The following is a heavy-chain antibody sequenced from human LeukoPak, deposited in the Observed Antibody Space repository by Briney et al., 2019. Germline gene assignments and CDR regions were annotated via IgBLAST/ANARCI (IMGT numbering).Heavy chain of an antibody. D-gene: IGHD2-15*01. CDR1: GFTFSSYS. Sequence: GGSLRLSCAASGFTFSSYSMNWVRQAPGKGLEWVSYISSSSSTIYYADSVKGHFTISRENSKNTLYLQMNSLSAEDTAVYYCAKNGDRGAYCSGGTCYPYYYYYMDVWGKGTTVTISS. J-gene: IGHJ6*03. CDR2: ISSSSSTI. V-gene: IGHV3-48*01. CDR3: AKNGDRGAYCSGGTCYPYYYYYMDV.